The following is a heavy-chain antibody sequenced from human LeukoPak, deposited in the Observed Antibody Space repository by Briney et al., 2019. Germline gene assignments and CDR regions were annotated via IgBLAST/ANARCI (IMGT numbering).Heavy chain of an antibody. Sequence: PSETLSLTCAVYGGSFSGYCWSWIRQPPGKGLEWIGEINHSGSTNYNPSLKSRVTISVDTSKNQFSLKLSSVAAADTAVYYCARRVLRYFDWLLLGDAFDIWGQGTMVTVSS. CDR1: GGSFSGYC. D-gene: IGHD3-9*01. V-gene: IGHV4-34*01. CDR3: ARRVLRYFDWLLLGDAFDI. CDR2: INHSGST. J-gene: IGHJ3*02.